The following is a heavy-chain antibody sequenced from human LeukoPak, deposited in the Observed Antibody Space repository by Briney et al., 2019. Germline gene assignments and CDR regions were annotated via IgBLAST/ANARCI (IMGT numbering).Heavy chain of an antibody. V-gene: IGHV4-39*07. CDR2: IYYSGTT. CDR3: ARQGDSAKRDY. J-gene: IGHJ4*02. CDR1: GVSISSSSYY. Sequence: SETLSLTCTVSGVSISSSSYYWVWLRQPPGKGLESTGSIYYSGTTYYNPSLKSRVTISVDTSKNQFSLRLSSVTAAETAVYYCARQGDSAKRDYWGQGTLVTVSS. D-gene: IGHD2-15*01.